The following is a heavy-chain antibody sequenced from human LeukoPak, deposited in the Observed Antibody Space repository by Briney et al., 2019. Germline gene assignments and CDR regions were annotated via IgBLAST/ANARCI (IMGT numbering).Heavy chain of an antibody. CDR2: ISYDGSNK. CDR3: ARASRLYCSSTSCYRGFDY. J-gene: IGHJ4*02. CDR1: GFTFSSYA. V-gene: IGHV3-30-3*01. D-gene: IGHD2-2*01. Sequence: GGSLRLSCAASGFTFSSYAMHWVRQAPGKGLEWVAVISYDGSNKYYADSVKGRFTISRDNSKNTPYLQMNSLRAEDTAVYYCARASRLYCSSTSCYRGFDYWGQGTLVTVSS.